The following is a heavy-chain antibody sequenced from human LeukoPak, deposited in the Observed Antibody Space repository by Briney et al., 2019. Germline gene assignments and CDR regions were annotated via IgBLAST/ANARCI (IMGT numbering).Heavy chain of an antibody. CDR2: VQSDGSGT. J-gene: IGHJ5*02. CDR3: ARAQVGVPTDL. D-gene: IGHD1-26*01. V-gene: IGHV3-74*03. CDR1: GFTLTNYA. Sequence: PGGFLRLSCEAPGFTLTNYAMYWVRQAAGKGLVWVSRVQSDGSGTMYADSVMGRFTISRDDAKNTLYLEMNSLTAEDTAVYYCARAQVGVPTDLWSQGTLVTVSS.